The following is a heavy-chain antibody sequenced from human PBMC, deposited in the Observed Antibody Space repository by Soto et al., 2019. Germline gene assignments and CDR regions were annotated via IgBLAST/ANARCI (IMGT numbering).Heavy chain of an antibody. CDR2: ISGYNANT. CDR3: GRERQWEPVPY. D-gene: IGHD1-26*01. V-gene: IGHV1-18*01. J-gene: IGHJ4*02. CDR1: GYTFTSYD. Sequence: ASVKVSCKASGYTFTSYDINWVRQATGQGLEWMGWISGYNANTNYAQKFEGRVRMTKDTTRSTAYLEARSLRFDDTAVYYCGRERQWEPVPYWGQGTPVTVSS.